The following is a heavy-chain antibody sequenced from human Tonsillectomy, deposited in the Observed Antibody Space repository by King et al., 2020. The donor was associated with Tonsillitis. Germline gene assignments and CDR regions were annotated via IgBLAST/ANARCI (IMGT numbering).Heavy chain of an antibody. CDR1: GGSISGTSYY. Sequence: MQLQESGPGLVKPSETLSLICSVSGGSISGTSYYWGWIRQPPGKGLEWIGSVYYSGSTYYSPSLKSRVTISVDTSKKHFSLKLSSVTAADTAVYYCARLRSYGEDYMDVWGKGTTVTLS. V-gene: IGHV4-39*02. CDR2: VYYSGST. J-gene: IGHJ6*03. D-gene: IGHD1-26*01. CDR3: ARLRSYGEDYMDV.